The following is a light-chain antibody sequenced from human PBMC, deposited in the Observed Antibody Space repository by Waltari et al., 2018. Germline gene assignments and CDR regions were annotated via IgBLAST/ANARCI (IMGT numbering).Light chain of an antibody. J-gene: IGLJ3*02. CDR2: SSH. CDR3: STWDASQTGWV. Sequence: QSVLTQPPSVSGAPGQRVTISCSGSTSNIGNSLVNWYQHLPGNAPRLLIHSSHKRPSGVPDRFSASKSGTSASLAISGLQSEDEAHYYCSTWDASQTGWVFGGGTKLTVL. V-gene: IGLV1-44*01. CDR1: TSNIGNSL.